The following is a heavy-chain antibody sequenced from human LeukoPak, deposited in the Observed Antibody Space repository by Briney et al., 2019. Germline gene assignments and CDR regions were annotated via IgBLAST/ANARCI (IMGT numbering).Heavy chain of an antibody. CDR1: GFTFSSYA. V-gene: IGHV3-30*04. J-gene: IGHJ4*02. Sequence: GGSLRLSCAASGFTFSSYAMHWVRQAPGKGLEWVAVISYDGSNKYYADSVKGRFTISRDNSKNTLYLQMNSLRAEDTAVYYWASLGGHYDIYTLDYWGQGTLVTVSS. CDR2: ISYDGSNK. CDR3: ASLGGHYDIYTLDY. D-gene: IGHD3-9*01.